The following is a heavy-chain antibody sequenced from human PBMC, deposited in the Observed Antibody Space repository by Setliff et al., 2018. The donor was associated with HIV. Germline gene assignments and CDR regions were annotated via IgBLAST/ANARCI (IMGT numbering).Heavy chain of an antibody. CDR1: GGSISSSNW. D-gene: IGHD6-13*01. CDR2: IYHSGSA. V-gene: IGHV4-4*02. CDR3: ARILVAAAGTGFDP. Sequence: PSETLSLTCAVSGGSISSSNWWCWVRQPPGKGLEWIGEIYHSGSANYNPSLKSRVIISIDKSKNKFSLKVSSVTAADTAVYYCARILVAAAGTGFDPWGQGILVTVSS. J-gene: IGHJ5*02.